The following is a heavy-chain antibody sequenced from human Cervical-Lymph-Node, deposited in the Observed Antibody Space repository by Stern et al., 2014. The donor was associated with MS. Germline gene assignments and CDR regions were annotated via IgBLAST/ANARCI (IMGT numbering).Heavy chain of an antibody. CDR3: ARGSDT. D-gene: IGHD2-15*01. CDR2: IKEDGSET. J-gene: IGHJ5*02. V-gene: IGHV3-7*01. Sequence: VQLVESGGGLVQPGGSLRLSCAASGFPFSSYWMNWVRQAPGQGLEWVANIKEDGSETYYVDSVKGRFTISRDNAKNSLYLQMSSLRAEDTAVYYCARGSDTWGQGTLVTVSS. CDR1: GFPFSSYW.